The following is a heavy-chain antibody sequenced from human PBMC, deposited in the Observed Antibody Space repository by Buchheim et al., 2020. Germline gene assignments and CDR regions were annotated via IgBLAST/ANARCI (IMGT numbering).Heavy chain of an antibody. J-gene: IGHJ4*02. Sequence: QVQLVQSGAEVKKPGASVKVSCKASGYIFTSQGISWVRQAPGKGLEWMGWISVNNGKTNYARELQGRVTISTDTSPTTAYMELRSLRSDDTAVYYCARDRDGSGSQGYWGQGTL. V-gene: IGHV1-18*01. CDR2: ISVNNGKT. D-gene: IGHD3-10*01. CDR3: ARDRDGSGSQGY. CDR1: GYIFTSQG.